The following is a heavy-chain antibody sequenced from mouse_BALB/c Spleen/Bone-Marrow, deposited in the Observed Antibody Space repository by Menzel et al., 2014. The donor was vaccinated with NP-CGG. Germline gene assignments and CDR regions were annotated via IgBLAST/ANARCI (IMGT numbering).Heavy chain of an antibody. V-gene: IGHV5-6-3*01. CDR3: ARVWYFDY. J-gene: IGHJ2*03. CDR1: GFTFSSYG. CDR2: INSNGGST. Sequence: VKLVESGGGLVQPGGSLKLSCAASGFTFSSYGMSWVRQTPDKRLELVATINSNGGSTYYPDSVKGRFTISRDNAKNTLYLQMSSLKSEDSAMYYCARVWYFDYWGQGTSLTGSS.